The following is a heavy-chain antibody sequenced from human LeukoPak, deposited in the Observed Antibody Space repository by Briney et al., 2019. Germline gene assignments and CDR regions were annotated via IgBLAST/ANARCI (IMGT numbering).Heavy chain of an antibody. J-gene: IGHJ4*02. D-gene: IGHD3-10*01. V-gene: IGHV3-7*01. Sequence: GESLRLSCAASGFTFTTYWMSWVRQAPGKGLEWVANIKQDGTEKYYVDSVKGRFTISRDNAKNSLYLQMNSLRVEDTAVYYCAKVAKYYYGSETYYFFEHWGQGTPVTATS. CDR1: GFTFTTYW. CDR3: AKVAKYYYGSETYYFFEH. CDR2: IKQDGTEK.